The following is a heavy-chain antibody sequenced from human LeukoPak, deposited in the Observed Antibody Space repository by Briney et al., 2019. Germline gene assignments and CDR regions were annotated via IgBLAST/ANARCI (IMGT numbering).Heavy chain of an antibody. Sequence: GGSLRLSCAASGFTFSSYAMHWVRQAPGKGLEWVAVISYDGSNKYYADSVKGRFTISRDNSKNTLYPQMNSLRAEDTAVYYCARDFSRVVTMIDYWGQGTLVTVSS. J-gene: IGHJ4*02. V-gene: IGHV3-30*04. D-gene: IGHD3-3*01. CDR2: ISYDGSNK. CDR1: GFTFSSYA. CDR3: ARDFSRVVTMIDY.